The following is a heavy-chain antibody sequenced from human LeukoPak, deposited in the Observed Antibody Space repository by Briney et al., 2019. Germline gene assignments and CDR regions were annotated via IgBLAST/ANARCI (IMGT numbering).Heavy chain of an antibody. D-gene: IGHD4-17*01. CDR2: INAGNGNT. V-gene: IGHV1-3*03. Sequence: ASVKVSCKASGYTFTSYAMHWVRQAPGQRLEWMGWINAGNGNTKYSQESQGRVTITRDKSASTAYMELSSLRSEDMAVYYCARSDGDYVFDYWGQGTLVTVSS. J-gene: IGHJ4*02. CDR1: GYTFTSYA. CDR3: ARSDGDYVFDY.